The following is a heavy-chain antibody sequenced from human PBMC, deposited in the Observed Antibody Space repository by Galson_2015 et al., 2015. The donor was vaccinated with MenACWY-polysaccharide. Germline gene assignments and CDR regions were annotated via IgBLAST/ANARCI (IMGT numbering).Heavy chain of an antibody. CDR1: GFSFSFYS. V-gene: IGHV3-48*01. D-gene: IGHD3-10*01. CDR2: ITTSSSTM. Sequence: SLRLSCAASGFSFSFYSMNWVRQAPGKGLEWVSYITTSSSTMYYKDSVKGRFTISRDNAKNSLSLQMNSLRAEDTAVYYCARESFGDYADYWGQGTLVTVSS. CDR3: ARESFGDYADY. J-gene: IGHJ4*02.